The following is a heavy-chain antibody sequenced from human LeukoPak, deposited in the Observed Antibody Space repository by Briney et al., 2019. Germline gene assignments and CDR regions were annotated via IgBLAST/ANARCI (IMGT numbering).Heavy chain of an antibody. D-gene: IGHD3-22*01. CDR2: ISGSGGST. CDR3: AKDAIGTDSITMIAHDP. Sequence: QSGGSLRLSCAASGFTFSSYAMSWVRQAPGKGLEWVSAISGSGGSTYYADSVKGRFTISRDNSKNTLYLQMNSLRAEDTAVYYCAKDAIGTDSITMIAHDPWGQGTLVTVSS. V-gene: IGHV3-23*01. CDR1: GFTFSSYA. J-gene: IGHJ5*02.